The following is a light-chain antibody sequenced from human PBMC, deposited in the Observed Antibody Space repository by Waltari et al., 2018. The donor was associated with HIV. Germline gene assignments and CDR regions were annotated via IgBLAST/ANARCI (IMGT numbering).Light chain of an antibody. V-gene: IGLV7-46*01. J-gene: IGLJ2*01. CDR2: DST. Sequence: QAAVTQEPSLTVSPGGTIILTCGSSAGAVTSKNYAYWFQQKPGQDPTTLIYDSTKRHFLTTASFSPLLRGAKSVLTLSGALSEDEAVYFCMLFFGATRIFGGVTTVTV. CDR3: MLFFGATRI. CDR1: AGAVTSKNY.